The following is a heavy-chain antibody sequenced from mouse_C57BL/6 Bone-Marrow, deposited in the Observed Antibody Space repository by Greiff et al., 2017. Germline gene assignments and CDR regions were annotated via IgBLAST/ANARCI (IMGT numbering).Heavy chain of an antibody. CDR2: INPGSGGT. V-gene: IGHV1-54*01. CDR1: GYAFTNYL. D-gene: IGHD4-1*01. J-gene: IGHJ3*01. Sequence: VQLQQPGAELVRPGTSVKVSCKASGYAFTNYLIEWVKQRPGQGLEWIGVINPGSGGTNYNEKFTGKAPLTADKYSSTAYMKLSSLTSEASAVYYCARSLGWFADWGQGTLVTVSA. CDR3: ARSLGWFAD.